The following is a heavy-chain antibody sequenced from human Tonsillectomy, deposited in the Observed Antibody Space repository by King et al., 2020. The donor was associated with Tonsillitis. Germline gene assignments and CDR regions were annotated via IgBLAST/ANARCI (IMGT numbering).Heavy chain of an antibody. D-gene: IGHD2-15*01. CDR3: ARALTYSSGLNFFDP. CDR2: INPNSGGT. CDR1: GYTFTGYY. J-gene: IGHJ5*02. Sequence: VQLVESGAEVKKPGASVKVSCKASGYTFTGYYMHWVRQAPGQGLEWMGWINPNSGGTNYAQKFQGRVIMTRDTSISTAYMELSSLRSDDTVVYYCARALTYSSGLNFFDPWGQGTLVTVSS. V-gene: IGHV1-2*02.